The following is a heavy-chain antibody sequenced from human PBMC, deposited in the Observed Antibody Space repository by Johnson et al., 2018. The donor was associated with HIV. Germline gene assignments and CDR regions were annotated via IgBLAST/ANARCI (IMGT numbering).Heavy chain of an antibody. J-gene: IGHJ3*02. V-gene: IGHV3-20*04. CDR2: INWNGGDT. D-gene: IGHD1-26*01. Sequence: EKLVESGGGVVRPGGSLRLSCAASGFTFDDYGMSWVRQAPGKGLEWVSGINWNGGDTGYADSVKGRFTISRDNAKNSLYLQMNSLRAEDTALYYCASDRALGWELLGAVDIWGQGTMVTVSS. CDR1: GFTFDDYG. CDR3: ASDRALGWELLGAVDI.